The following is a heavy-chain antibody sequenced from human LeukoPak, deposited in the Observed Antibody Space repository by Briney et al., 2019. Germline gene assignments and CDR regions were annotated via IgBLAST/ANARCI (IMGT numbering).Heavy chain of an antibody. CDR3: ASGSIQLWPDDAFDI. J-gene: IGHJ3*02. V-gene: IGHV3-7*01. CDR2: IKQDGSEK. Sequence: GGSLRLSCAASGFTFNSYWMSWVRQAPGKGLEWVANIKQDGSEKYYVDSVKGRFTISRDNAKNSLYLQMNSLRAEDTAVYYCASGSIQLWPDDAFDIWGQGTMVTVSS. CDR1: GFTFNSYW. D-gene: IGHD5-18*01.